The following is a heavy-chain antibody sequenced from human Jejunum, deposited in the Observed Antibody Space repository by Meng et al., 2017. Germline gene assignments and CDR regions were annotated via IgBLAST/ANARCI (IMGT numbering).Heavy chain of an antibody. CDR2: IHHSGIT. Sequence: QVQLQESGPGLVKPSQTLSLACTVSDDSVTSGSYHWSWIRQPPGKGLEWIGYIHHSGITYYNPSLRSRLLISIDTSKRQLSLTLNSVTAADTALYYCATIQSSPHFFNYWGQGTLVTVSS. V-gene: IGHV4-30-4*01. J-gene: IGHJ4*02. D-gene: IGHD6-6*01. CDR1: DDSVTSGSYH. CDR3: ATIQSSPHFFNY.